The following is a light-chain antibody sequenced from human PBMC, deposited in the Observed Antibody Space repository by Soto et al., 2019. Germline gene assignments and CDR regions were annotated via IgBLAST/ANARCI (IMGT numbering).Light chain of an antibody. Sequence: QPVLTQSPSASASLGASVKLTCTLSSGHSNYAIAWHQQQPEKGPRFLMKLNSDGSHSKGDGIPDRFSGSSSGAERYLTISTLPSEEEADYYCQTWVTGIHIFGGGTKVTVL. CDR3: QTWVTGIHI. CDR2: LNSDGSH. CDR1: SGHSNYA. V-gene: IGLV4-69*01. J-gene: IGLJ2*01.